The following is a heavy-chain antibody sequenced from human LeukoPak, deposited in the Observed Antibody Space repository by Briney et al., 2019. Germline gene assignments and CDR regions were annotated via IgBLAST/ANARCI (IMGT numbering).Heavy chain of an antibody. CDR1: GYTFTGYY. CDR3: ARDRLGIYWYFDL. D-gene: IGHD7-27*01. V-gene: IGHV1-2*02. Sequence: ASVKVSCKASGYTFTGYYMHWVRQAPGQGLEWMGWINPNSGGTNYAQKFQGRVTMTRDTSISTAYMELSRLRSDDTAVYYCARDRLGIYWYFDLWGRGTLVTVSS. J-gene: IGHJ2*01. CDR2: INPNSGGT.